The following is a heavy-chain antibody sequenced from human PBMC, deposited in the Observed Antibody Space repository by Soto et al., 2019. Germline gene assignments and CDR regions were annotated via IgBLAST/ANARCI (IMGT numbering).Heavy chain of an antibody. Sequence: EVQLVESGGGLVQPGGSLRLSCAASGFNVSTKYMSWVSQAPGKGLEWVSVIYSGGSTFYADSVRGRFTISRDNSKNTVNLQMNSLRAEDTAVYYCARDPGAADYWGQGNLVTVSS. CDR1: GFNVSTKY. V-gene: IGHV3-66*01. CDR3: ARDPGAADY. CDR2: IYSGGST. J-gene: IGHJ4*02. D-gene: IGHD7-27*01.